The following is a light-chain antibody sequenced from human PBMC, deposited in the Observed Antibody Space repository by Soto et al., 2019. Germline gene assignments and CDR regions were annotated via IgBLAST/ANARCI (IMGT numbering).Light chain of an antibody. Sequence: EIVLTQSPATLSLSPGERATLSCRASQSISSSNLAWYQQKPGRAPRLLIYGASSRATGIPDRFSGDGSGTDFTLTISRLEPEDFAVYYCQHYGTPPDWERWSFGQGTKVEV. J-gene: IGKJ1*01. CDR3: QHYGTPPDWERWS. CDR2: GAS. CDR1: QSISSSN. V-gene: IGKV3-20*01.